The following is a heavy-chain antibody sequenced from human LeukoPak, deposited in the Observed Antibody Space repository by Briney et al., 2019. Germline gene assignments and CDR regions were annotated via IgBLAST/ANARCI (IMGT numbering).Heavy chain of an antibody. V-gene: IGHV3-21*01. J-gene: IGHJ4*02. CDR3: ARLYSRVGPFDY. D-gene: IGHD5-18*01. Sequence: PGGSLRLSCAASGFTFSDYSMNWVRQAPGKGLEWVASISSSSPYIYYTDSVKGRFTISRDNAKNSLYLQMNSLRAEDTAVYYCARLYSRVGPFDYWGQETLVTVSS. CDR2: ISSSSPYI. CDR1: GFTFSDYS.